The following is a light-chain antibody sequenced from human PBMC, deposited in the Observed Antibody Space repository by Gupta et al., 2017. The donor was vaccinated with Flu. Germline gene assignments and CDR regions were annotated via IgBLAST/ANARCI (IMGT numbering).Light chain of an antibody. V-gene: IGLV3-21*03. CDR2: EDS. CDR1: NIGSKS. J-gene: IGLJ3*02. Sequence: SYVQTQPPSVAVAPGKTARITCGGTNIGSKSVHWYQQTPGRAPLMVVSEDSGRPSGIPARFSGSNSGTTATLTISRVEAGDGADYYCQVWDSSAANGVFGGGTKLTVL. CDR3: QVWDSSAANGV.